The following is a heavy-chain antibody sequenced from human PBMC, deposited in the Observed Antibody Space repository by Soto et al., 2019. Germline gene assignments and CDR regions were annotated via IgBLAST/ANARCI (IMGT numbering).Heavy chain of an antibody. J-gene: IGHJ5*01. D-gene: IGHD1-1*01. Sequence: GASGKVSCKALGYSFTSHYMHCVRQAPGQRLEWMGKVYPGGVNIGYAQKFKGRVTMTKDTSTSTVYMELNSLTSEDTAVYYCARDQCWHDLVWGFDPWGQEALVTVSS. CDR3: ARDQCWHDLVWGFDP. CDR2: VYPGGVNI. V-gene: IGHV1-46*03. CDR1: GYSFTSHY.